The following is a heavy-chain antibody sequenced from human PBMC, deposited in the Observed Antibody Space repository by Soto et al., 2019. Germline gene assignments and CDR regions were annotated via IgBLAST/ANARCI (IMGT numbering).Heavy chain of an antibody. Sequence: SETLSLTCTVSGGSISGFYWSWIRKSAGKGLEWIGRIYATGTTDYNPSLKSRVMMSVDTSKKQFSLKLRSVTAADTAVYYCVRDGTKALRDWFDPWGQGISVTVSS. D-gene: IGHD1-1*01. CDR1: GGSISGFY. CDR2: IYATGTT. J-gene: IGHJ5*02. V-gene: IGHV4-4*07. CDR3: VRDGTKALRDWFDP.